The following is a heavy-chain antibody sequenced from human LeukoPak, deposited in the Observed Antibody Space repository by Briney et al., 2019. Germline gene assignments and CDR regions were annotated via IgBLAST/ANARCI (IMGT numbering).Heavy chain of an antibody. CDR3: ARTPVGTMVRGGLYYYGMDV. V-gene: IGHV1-2*02. J-gene: IGHJ6*02. CDR1: GYTFTGYY. D-gene: IGHD3-10*01. CDR2: INPNSGGT. Sequence: ASLKVSCKASGYTFTGYYLHWVRPAPRQGVEWMGWINPNSGGTNYAQKCQGRVTMTRDTSISTAYVELRRLRSDDTAVYYCARTPVGTMVRGGLYYYGMDVWGQGTTVTVSS.